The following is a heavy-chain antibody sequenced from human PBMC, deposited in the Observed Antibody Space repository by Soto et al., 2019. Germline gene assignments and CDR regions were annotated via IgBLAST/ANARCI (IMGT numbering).Heavy chain of an antibody. CDR1: GGSISSYY. V-gene: IGHV4-59*12. CDR2: IYYSGST. J-gene: IGHJ4*02. D-gene: IGHD4-17*01. Sequence: SETLSLTCTVSGGSISSYYWSWIRQPPGKGLEWIGYIYYSGSTNYNPSLKSRVTISLDKSKNQFSLKLSSVTAADTAVYYCARDNMTTALDYWGQGTLVTVSS. CDR3: ARDNMTTALDY.